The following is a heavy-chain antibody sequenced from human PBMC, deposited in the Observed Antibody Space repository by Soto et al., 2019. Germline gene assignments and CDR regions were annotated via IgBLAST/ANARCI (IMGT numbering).Heavy chain of an antibody. V-gene: IGHV4-34*01. CDR1: GGSLNGYY. CDR3: AKRGSGSYYIAPNALDV. J-gene: IGHJ6*02. D-gene: IGHD3-10*01. Sequence: QVQLQQWGAGLLKPSETLSLTCAVHGGSLNGYYWTWVRQPPGKGLEWIGEINDSGSSNYDPSLMSRVTISVDTSKSQFSLRLSFVNAADTAIYFCAKRGSGSYYIAPNALDVWGQGTTVTVSS. CDR2: INDSGSS.